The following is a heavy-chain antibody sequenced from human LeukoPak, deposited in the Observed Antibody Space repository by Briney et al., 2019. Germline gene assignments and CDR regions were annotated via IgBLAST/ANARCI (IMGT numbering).Heavy chain of an antibody. Sequence: ASVKVSCKASGCTFTGYYMHWVRQAPGQGLEWMGWINPNSGGTKYAQKFQGRVTMTRDTSISTAYMELSRLRSDDTAVYYCARVPYYDLYYFDYWGQGTLVTVSS. CDR1: GCTFTGYY. CDR3: ARVPYYDLYYFDY. J-gene: IGHJ4*02. V-gene: IGHV1-2*02. D-gene: IGHD3-22*01. CDR2: INPNSGGT.